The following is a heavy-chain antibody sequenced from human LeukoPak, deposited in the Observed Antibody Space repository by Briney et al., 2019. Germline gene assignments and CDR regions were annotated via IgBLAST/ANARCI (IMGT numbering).Heavy chain of an antibody. CDR3: ARHSASSNFALDY. V-gene: IGHV5-51*01. D-gene: IGHD4-11*01. J-gene: IGHJ4*02. CDR2: IYPGDSDT. CDR1: GYSFSSYW. Sequence: GESLKISCKTSGYSFSSYWIGWVRQMPGKGLEWMGIIYPGDSDTRYSPSSQGQVTISADKSISTAYLQWSSLKASDTSMYYCARHSASSNFALDYWGQGTLVTASS.